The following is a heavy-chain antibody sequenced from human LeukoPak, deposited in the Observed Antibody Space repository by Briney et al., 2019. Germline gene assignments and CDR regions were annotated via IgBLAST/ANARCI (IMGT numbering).Heavy chain of an antibody. CDR2: ISGSGGST. J-gene: IGHJ4*02. V-gene: IGHV3-23*01. CDR1: GFTFSSYA. CDR3: AKDQGYSYGYWAY. D-gene: IGHD5-18*01. Sequence: GGSLRLSCAASGFTFSSYAMSWVRQAPGKGLEWVSAISGSGGSTYYADSVKGRFTISRDNSKNTLYPQMNSLRAEDTAVYYCAKDQGYSYGYWAYWGQGTLVTVSS.